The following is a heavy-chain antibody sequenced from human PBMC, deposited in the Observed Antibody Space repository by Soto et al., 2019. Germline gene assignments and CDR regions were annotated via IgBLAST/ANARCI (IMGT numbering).Heavy chain of an antibody. CDR2: ITWNGGTI. V-gene: IGHV3-9*01. Sequence: EVQLVESGGGLVQPGRSLRLSCAASGFTFDDYAMHWVRQAPGKGLEWVSIITWNGGTIGYADSVRGRFTISRDNAKNSLYLHRNSLRAEDTALYYCVGRDTSNHYGVDVWGQGTTVTVSS. D-gene: IGHD3-10*01. J-gene: IGHJ6*02. CDR3: VGRDTSNHYGVDV. CDR1: GFTFDDYA.